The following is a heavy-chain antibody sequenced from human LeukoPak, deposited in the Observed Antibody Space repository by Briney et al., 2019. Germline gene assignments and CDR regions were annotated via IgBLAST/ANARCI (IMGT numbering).Heavy chain of an antibody. CDR3: ARTYYYDSSGARNYFDY. V-gene: IGHV3-21*06. D-gene: IGHD3-22*01. J-gene: IGHJ4*02. CDR1: GFTFSSYE. CDR2: ISASTSYI. Sequence: GGPLRLSCAASGFTFSSYEMNWVRQAPGKGLEWVSSISASTSYIYYADSLKGRFTISRDNAKNSLYLQMNSLRAEDTAVYYCARTYYYDSSGARNYFDYWGQGTLVTVSS.